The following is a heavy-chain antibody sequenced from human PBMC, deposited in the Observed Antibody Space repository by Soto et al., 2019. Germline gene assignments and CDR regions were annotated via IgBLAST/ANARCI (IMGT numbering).Heavy chain of an antibody. CDR1: GDSFTSYG. CDR2: ISAYNGNT. V-gene: IGHV1-18*01. CDR3: ARSIAAAVDFDY. J-gene: IGHJ4*02. Sequence: ASVKLSCKASGDSFTSYGISWVRQAPGQGLEWMGWISAYNGNTNYAQKLQGRVTMTTDTSTSTAYMELRSLRSDDTAVYYCARSIAAAVDFDYWGQGTLVTVSS. D-gene: IGHD6-13*01.